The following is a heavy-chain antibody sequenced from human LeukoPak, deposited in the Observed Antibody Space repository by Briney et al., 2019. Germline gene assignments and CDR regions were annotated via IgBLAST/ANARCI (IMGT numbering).Heavy chain of an antibody. CDR1: GFTFTSYA. CDR3: AKEAVRKFDFHY. V-gene: IGHV3-23*01. Sequence: PGGSLRLSCAASGFTFTSYAMSWVRQAPGKGLEWVSAISSGAGNTFYADSVKGRFTISRDNSKNTLDLQMNSLRAEDTAVYYCAKEAVRKFDFHYWGQGTLVTVSS. J-gene: IGHJ4*02. D-gene: IGHD1-14*01. CDR2: ISSGAGNT.